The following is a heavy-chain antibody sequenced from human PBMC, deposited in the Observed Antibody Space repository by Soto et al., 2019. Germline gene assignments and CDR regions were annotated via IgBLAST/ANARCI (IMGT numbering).Heavy chain of an antibody. D-gene: IGHD3-22*01. CDR2: IDPSDSYT. Sequence: GESLQISCKGSGYSFTSYWISWVRQMPGKGLEWMGRIDPSDSYTNYSPSFQGHVTISAAKSISTAYLQWSSLKASDTAMYYCARHFRNYYDGSGYQYWGQGTLVTVSS. J-gene: IGHJ4*02. CDR1: GYSFTSYW. V-gene: IGHV5-10-1*01. CDR3: ARHFRNYYDGSGYQY.